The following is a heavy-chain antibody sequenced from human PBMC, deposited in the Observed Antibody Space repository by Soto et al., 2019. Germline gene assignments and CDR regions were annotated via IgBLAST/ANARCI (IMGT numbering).Heavy chain of an antibody. V-gene: IGHV2-5*02. Sequence: QITLKESGPTLVKPTQTLTLTCTFSGFSLSTSGVGVGWIRQPPGKALEWLALLYWEDDKRYSPSLKSRLTIHKDTSKNQVVLTMTNMDPVDTGTYYCANSNGGKDFDYWGQGTLVTVSS. CDR3: ANSNGGKDFDY. J-gene: IGHJ4*02. D-gene: IGHD2-15*01. CDR2: LYWEDDK. CDR1: GFSLSTSGVG.